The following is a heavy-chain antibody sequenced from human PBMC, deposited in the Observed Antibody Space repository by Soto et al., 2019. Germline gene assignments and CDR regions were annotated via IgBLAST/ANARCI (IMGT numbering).Heavy chain of an antibody. Sequence: EVQLVESGGGLVQPGGSLKLSCAASGFTFSGSAMHWVRQASGKGLEWVGRIRSKANSYATAYAASVKGRFTISRDDSKNTAYLQMYSLTTEHTAVYYCTRITAMAGGMDVWGQGTTVTVSS. V-gene: IGHV3-73*02. J-gene: IGHJ6*02. CDR1: GFTFSGSA. CDR2: IRSKANSYAT. D-gene: IGHD2-2*01. CDR3: TRITAMAGGMDV.